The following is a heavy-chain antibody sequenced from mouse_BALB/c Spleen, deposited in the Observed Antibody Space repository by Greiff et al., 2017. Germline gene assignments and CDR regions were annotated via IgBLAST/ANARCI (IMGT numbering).Heavy chain of an antibody. CDR1: GFTFTDYY. CDR2: IRNKANGYTT. D-gene: IGHD2-12*01. Sequence: EVKLVESGGGLVQPGGSLRLSCATSGFTFTDYYMSWVRQPPGKALEWLGFIRNKANGYTTEYSASVKGRFTISRDNSQSILYLQMNTLRAEDSATYYFASAHDEDYAMDYWGQGTSVTVSS. J-gene: IGHJ4*01. CDR3: ASAHDEDYAMDY. V-gene: IGHV7-3*02.